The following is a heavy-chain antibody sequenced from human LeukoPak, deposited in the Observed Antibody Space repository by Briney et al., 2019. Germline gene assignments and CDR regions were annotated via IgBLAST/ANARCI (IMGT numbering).Heavy chain of an antibody. Sequence: SETLSLTCTVSGGSISSGSYYWGWIRQPPGKGLEWIGSIYYPGTTYYNPSRKTRDTISVATSKKQFSLRLSYMTAADTAMYYCARDGNNYGLDRFDSWGQGTLVTVSS. CDR2: IYYPGTT. V-gene: IGHV4-39*07. J-gene: IGHJ4*02. CDR3: ARDGNNYGLDRFDS. CDR1: GGSISSGSYY. D-gene: IGHD5-18*01.